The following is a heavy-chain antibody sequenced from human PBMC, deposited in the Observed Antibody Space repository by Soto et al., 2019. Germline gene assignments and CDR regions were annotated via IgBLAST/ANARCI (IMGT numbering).Heavy chain of an antibody. J-gene: IGHJ5*02. CDR2: LIPIYGTP. CDR3: ARVAARSFKPKTNDFPT. CDR1: GDTFSTDE. Sequence: ASVKVSCKASGDTFSTDEISWVRQAPRQGLEWLGGLIPIYGTPNYAQKFQGRVTITADKSTSTAYMELRSLRYEDTAFYYCARVAARSFKPKTNDFPTWGQGTLVTVSS. V-gene: IGHV1-69*06. D-gene: IGHD6-6*01.